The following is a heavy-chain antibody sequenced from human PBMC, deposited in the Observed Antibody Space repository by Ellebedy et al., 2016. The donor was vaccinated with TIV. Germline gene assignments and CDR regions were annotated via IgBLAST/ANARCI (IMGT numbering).Heavy chain of an antibody. CDR2: MNPNSANT. D-gene: IGHD1-26*01. CDR3: TRGSRVGATVDY. CDR1: GYTFGSFD. J-gene: IGHJ4*02. Sequence: AASVKVSCKTSGYTFGSFDIIWVRQATGQGLEWMGWMNPNSANTGLAEKFRYRVTLTGDTSTDTAYMELSSLRSEDTAVYYCTRGSRVGATVDYWGQGTLVTVSS. V-gene: IGHV1-8*01.